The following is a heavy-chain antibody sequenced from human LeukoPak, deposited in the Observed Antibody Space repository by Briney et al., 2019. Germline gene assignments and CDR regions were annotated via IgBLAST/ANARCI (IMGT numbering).Heavy chain of an antibody. V-gene: IGHV4-39*02. Sequence: SETLSLTCTVSGGSISSSSYYWGWIRQPPGKGLEWIGSIYYSGSTYYNPSLKSRVTTSVDTSKNQFSLKLSSVTAADTAVYYCARETSGSYSTYYFDYWGQGTLVTVSS. CDR1: GGSISSSSYY. J-gene: IGHJ4*02. D-gene: IGHD1-26*01. CDR2: IYYSGST. CDR3: ARETSGSYSTYYFDY.